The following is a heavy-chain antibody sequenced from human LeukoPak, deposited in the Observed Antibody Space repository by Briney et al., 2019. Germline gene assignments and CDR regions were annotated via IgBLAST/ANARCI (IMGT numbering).Heavy chain of an antibody. Sequence: GASVKVSCKASGYTFTSYGISWVRQAPGQGLEWMGWISAYNGNTNYAQKLQGRVTMTTDTSTSTAYMELRSLRSDDTAVYYCARTLVRSGSPTRNDYWGQGTLVTVSS. CDR2: ISAYNGNT. J-gene: IGHJ4*02. CDR1: GYTFTSYG. V-gene: IGHV1-18*01. CDR3: ARTLVRSGSPTRNDY. D-gene: IGHD1-26*01.